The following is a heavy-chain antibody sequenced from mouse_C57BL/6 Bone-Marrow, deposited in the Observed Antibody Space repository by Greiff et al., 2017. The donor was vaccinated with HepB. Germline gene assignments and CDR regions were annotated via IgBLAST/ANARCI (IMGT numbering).Heavy chain of an antibody. J-gene: IGHJ1*03. Sequence: EVKLVESGGGLVKPGGSLKLSCAASGFTFSDYGMHWVRQAPEKGLEWVGYISSGSSTIYYADTVKGRITIARDNAKNTLFLRMSSLRSEDTAIYCCARGDYWYFDVGCTGTTVTVSS. CDR3: ARGDYWYFDV. CDR1: GFTFSDYG. V-gene: IGHV5-17*01. CDR2: ISSGSSTI.